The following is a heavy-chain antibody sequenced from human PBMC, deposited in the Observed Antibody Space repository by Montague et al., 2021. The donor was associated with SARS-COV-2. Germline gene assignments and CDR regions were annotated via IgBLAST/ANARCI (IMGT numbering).Heavy chain of an antibody. J-gene: IGHJ5*02. V-gene: IGHV4-39*01. CDR3: ARAADFYDYWRGYYSSAGFFDH. Sequence: SETLSLTYTVSGGSISSSSYYWGWVRQPPGKGLEWIGSIYYSGSTYYNPSLKSRVTISVDTSKNQLSLRLNSVTTADTAVYFCARAADFYDYWRGYYSSAGFFDHWGQGILVTVSS. D-gene: IGHD3-3*01. CDR1: GGSISSSSYY. CDR2: IYYSGST.